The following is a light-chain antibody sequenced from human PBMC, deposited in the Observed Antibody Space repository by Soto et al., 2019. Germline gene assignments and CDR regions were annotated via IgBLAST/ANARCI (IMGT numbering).Light chain of an antibody. Sequence: EIVLTQSPGTLSLSPGARATLSCRASQSVSSSYLAWYQQKPGQAPRLLIYGASSRATGIPDRFSGSGSGTDFTLIISRLEPEDFVVYYCQKDGRSPPWTFGQGTKVEIK. CDR3: QKDGRSPPWT. V-gene: IGKV3-20*01. CDR1: QSVSSSY. J-gene: IGKJ1*01. CDR2: GAS.